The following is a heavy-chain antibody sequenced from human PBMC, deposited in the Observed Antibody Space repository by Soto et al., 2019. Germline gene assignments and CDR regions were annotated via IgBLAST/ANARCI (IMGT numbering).Heavy chain of an antibody. V-gene: IGHV3-48*03. D-gene: IGHD6-13*01. CDR2: ISSSGTTI. Sequence: GGSLRLSCVASESTFSSYEMNWVRQAPGKGLEWVSYISSSGTTIYYTDSVEGRFTISRDNAKKSLYLQMNSLRAEDTAVYYCVRFGGAAAGPGDYWGQGTLVTVSS. CDR1: ESTFSSYE. CDR3: VRFGGAAAGPGDY. J-gene: IGHJ4*02.